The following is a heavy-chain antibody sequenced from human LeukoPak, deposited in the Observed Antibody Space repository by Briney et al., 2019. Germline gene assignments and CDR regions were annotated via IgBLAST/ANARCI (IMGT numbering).Heavy chain of an antibody. J-gene: IGHJ1*01. CDR2: INPDGRDT. V-gene: IGHV3-7*01. Sequence: GGSLRLSCVVSGFTFNRCWMNWVRQAPGKGLEWVAHINPDGRDTYYVDSVKGRFTISRDNAQDSMYLQMNSLRVEDTAVYYCTSWGDTTAEYFQRWGQGTLVTVSS. CDR1: GFTFNRCW. D-gene: IGHD2-21*02. CDR3: TSWGDTTAEYFQR.